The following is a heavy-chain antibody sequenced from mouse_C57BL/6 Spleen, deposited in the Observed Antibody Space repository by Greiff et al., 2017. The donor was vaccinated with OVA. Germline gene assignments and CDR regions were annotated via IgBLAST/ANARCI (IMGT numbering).Heavy chain of an antibody. V-gene: IGHV10-1*01. CDR3: VREEKIYYDRYYAMDY. J-gene: IGHJ4*01. CDR1: GFSFNTYA. CDR2: IRSKSNNYAT. Sequence: EVKLMESGGGLVQPKGSLKLSCAASGFSFNTYAMNWVRQAPGKGLEWVARIRSKSNNYATYYADSVKDRFTISRDDSESMLYLQINNLKTEDTAMYYCVREEKIYYDRYYAMDYWGQGTSVTVSS. D-gene: IGHD2-4*01.